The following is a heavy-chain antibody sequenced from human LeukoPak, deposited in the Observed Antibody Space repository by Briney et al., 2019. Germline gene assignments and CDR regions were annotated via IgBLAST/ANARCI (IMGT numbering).Heavy chain of an antibody. CDR1: GFTFSSYG. J-gene: IGHJ4*02. Sequence: PGGSLRHSCAASGFTFSSYGMSWVRQAPGRGLEWVSAISGSGGSTYYADSVKGRFTISRDNSKNTLYLQMNSLRAEDTAVFYCAKYVGISGSYLSYCDHWGQGTLVTVSS. D-gene: IGHD1-26*01. CDR2: ISGSGGST. V-gene: IGHV3-23*01. CDR3: AKYVGISGSYLSYCDH.